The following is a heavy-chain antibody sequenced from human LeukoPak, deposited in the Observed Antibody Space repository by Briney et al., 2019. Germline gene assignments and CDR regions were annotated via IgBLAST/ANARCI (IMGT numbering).Heavy chain of an antibody. CDR2: IRSKDQNSAT. J-gene: IGHJ5*02. V-gene: IGHV3-73*01. CDR1: GFSFSDSP. D-gene: IGHD2-21*01. Sequence: GGPLSLSGEASGFSFSDSPIHWVRQASGKGREWVGRIRSKDQNSATAYAESVKGRFTISRDDSKNMAYLQMNSLRIEDTAVYYCESSITKAGGSWGQGTLVTVSS. CDR3: ESSITKAGGS.